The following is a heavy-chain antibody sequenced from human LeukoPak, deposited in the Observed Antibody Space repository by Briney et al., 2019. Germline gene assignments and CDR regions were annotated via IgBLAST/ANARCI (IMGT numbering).Heavy chain of an antibody. D-gene: IGHD1-1*01. Sequence: PSETLSLTCTVSSDSISSSTSYWGWIRQPPGKGLEYIGSIFYSGATYYNPSLKSRVTLSVDMSKNQFSLKLSSLTAADTAVYYCARLDKRVHNTFDIWGQGTMVTVSS. CDR1: SDSISSSTSY. CDR2: IFYSGAT. CDR3: ARLDKRVHNTFDI. V-gene: IGHV4-39*01. J-gene: IGHJ3*02.